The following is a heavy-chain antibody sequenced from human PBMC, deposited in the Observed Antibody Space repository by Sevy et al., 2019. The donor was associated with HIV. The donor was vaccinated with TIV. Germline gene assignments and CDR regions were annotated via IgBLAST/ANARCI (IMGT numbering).Heavy chain of an antibody. D-gene: IGHD3-16*01. V-gene: IGHV3-23*01. J-gene: IGHJ5*01. CDR2: ISASGAST. Sequence: GGSLRLSCAASGFSFTNYAMAWVRQAPGKGLEWVSSISASGASTYYADSVKGRFTISRDISKNTLSLHLNSLRADDTDIYYCAKAGAVYVWGSFHLDSWGQGTLVTVSS. CDR1: GFSFTNYA. CDR3: AKAGAVYVWGSFHLDS.